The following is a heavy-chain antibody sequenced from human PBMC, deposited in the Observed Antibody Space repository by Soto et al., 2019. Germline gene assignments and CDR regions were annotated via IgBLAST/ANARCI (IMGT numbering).Heavy chain of an antibody. D-gene: IGHD6-13*01. V-gene: IGHV1-3*01. CDR3: ARDRSYSSSWYRHYYMDV. Sequence: ASVKVSCKASGYTFTSYAMHWVRQAPGQRLEWMGWINAGNGNTKYSQKFQGRVTITRDTSASTAYMELSSLRSEDTAVYYCARDRSYSSSWYRHYYMDVWGKGTTVTVS. CDR1: GYTFTSYA. J-gene: IGHJ6*03. CDR2: INAGNGNT.